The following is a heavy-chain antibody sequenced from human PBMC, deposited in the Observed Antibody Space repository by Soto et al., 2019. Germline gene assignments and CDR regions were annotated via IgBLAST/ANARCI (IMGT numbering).Heavy chain of an antibody. CDR3: ARARVAVAGTKPTAFDI. CDR1: GYTFTSYG. V-gene: IGHV1-18*04. D-gene: IGHD6-19*01. J-gene: IGHJ3*02. CDR2: ISAYNGNT. Sequence: QVQLVQSGAEVKKPGASVKVSCKASGYTFTSYGISWVRQAPGQGLEWMGWISAYNGNTNYAQKLQGRVTMTTDTSPSTAYMELRSLRSDDTAVYYCARARVAVAGTKPTAFDIWGQGTMVTVSS.